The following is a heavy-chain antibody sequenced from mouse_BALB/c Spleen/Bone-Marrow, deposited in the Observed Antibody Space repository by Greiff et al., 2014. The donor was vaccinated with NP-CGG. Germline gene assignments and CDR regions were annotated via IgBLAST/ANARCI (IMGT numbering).Heavy chain of an antibody. Sequence: QLQQSRAELVKPGASVKLSCTASGFNIKDTYMHWVKQRPEQGLEWIGRIDPANGNTKYDPKFQGKATITADTSSNTAYLQLSSLTSEDTAVYYCANYYCGSSLFAYWGQGTLVTVSA. CDR1: GFNIKDTY. CDR2: IDPANGNT. J-gene: IGHJ3*01. D-gene: IGHD1-1*01. V-gene: IGHV14-3*02. CDR3: ANYYCGSSLFAY.